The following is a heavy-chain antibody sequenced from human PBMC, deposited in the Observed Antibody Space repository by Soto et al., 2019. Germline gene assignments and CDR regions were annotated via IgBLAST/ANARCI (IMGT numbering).Heavy chain of an antibody. CDR3: ASLGITMVRGVSGYYYMDV. J-gene: IGHJ6*03. Sequence: GGSLRLSCAASGFTFSSYGMNWVRQAPGKGLEWVSSISSSSSYIYYADSVKGRFTISRDNAKNSLYLQMNSLRAEDTAVYYCASLGITMVRGVSGYYYMDVWGKGTTVTVSS. V-gene: IGHV3-21*01. D-gene: IGHD3-10*01. CDR2: ISSSSSYI. CDR1: GFTFSSYG.